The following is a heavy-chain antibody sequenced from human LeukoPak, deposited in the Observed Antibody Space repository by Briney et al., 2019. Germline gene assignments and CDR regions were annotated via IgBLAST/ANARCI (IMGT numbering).Heavy chain of an antibody. V-gene: IGHV1-8*01. CDR1: GYTFTSYD. Sequence: GASVKVSCKASGYTFTSYDINWVRQATGQGLEWMEWMNPNSGNTGYAQKFQGRVTMTRNTSISTAHMELSSLRSEDTAVYYCARGKGRRYFDWYPGGWFDPWGQGTLVTVSS. CDR3: ARGKGRRYFDWYPGGWFDP. CDR2: MNPNSGNT. D-gene: IGHD3-9*01. J-gene: IGHJ5*02.